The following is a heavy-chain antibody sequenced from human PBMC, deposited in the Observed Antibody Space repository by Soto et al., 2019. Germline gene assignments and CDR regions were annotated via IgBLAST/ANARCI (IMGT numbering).Heavy chain of an antibody. CDR1: GGSFSGYY. J-gene: IGHJ6*02. V-gene: IGHV4-34*01. D-gene: IGHD6-6*01. Sequence: SENLAHHCAVYGGSFSGYYWRWIRQPPGKRLEWIGEINHSGSTNYNPSLKSRVTISVDTSKNQFSLKLSSVTAADTAVYYCARCDLAARRRAVYYYYGMAVWGQGPTVT. CDR3: ARCDLAARRRAVYYYYGMAV. CDR2: INHSGST.